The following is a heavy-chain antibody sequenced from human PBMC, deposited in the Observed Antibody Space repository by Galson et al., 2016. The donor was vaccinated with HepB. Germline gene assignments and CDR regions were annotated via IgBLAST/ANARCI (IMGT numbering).Heavy chain of an antibody. Sequence: SLRLSCAASGFTFSSYAMNWVRQAPGKGLEWVSGISGSGGSTYYADSVKGRFTISRDNSKNTLYLQMNSLRAEDTAVYYCAKDDEDYNDAFDIWGQGTMGTVS. J-gene: IGHJ3*02. CDR1: GFTFSSYA. CDR3: AKDDEDYNDAFDI. V-gene: IGHV3-23*01. CDR2: ISGSGGST. D-gene: IGHD4-11*01.